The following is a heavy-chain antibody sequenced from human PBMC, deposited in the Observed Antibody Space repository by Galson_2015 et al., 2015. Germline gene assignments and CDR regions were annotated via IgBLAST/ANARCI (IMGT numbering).Heavy chain of an antibody. V-gene: IGHV1-18*01. CDR1: GYTFTSYG. J-gene: IGHJ6*02. CDR3: AGAYCGGDCYHYYYYYGMDV. D-gene: IGHD2-21*02. Sequence: SVKVSCKASGYTFTSYGISWVRQAPGQGLEWMGWISAYNGNTNYAQKLQGRVTMTTDTSTSTAYMELRSLRSDDTAVYYCAGAYCGGDCYHYYYYYGMDVWGQGTTVTVSS. CDR2: ISAYNGNT.